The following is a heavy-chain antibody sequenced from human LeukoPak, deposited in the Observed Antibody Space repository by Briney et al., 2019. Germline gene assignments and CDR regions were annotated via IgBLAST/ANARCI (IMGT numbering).Heavy chain of an antibody. Sequence: PGGSLRLSCAASGFNFGHYAMQWVRQAPGKGLEWVSLISWDASGTYYADSVKGRFTISRDNSKNSLSLQMNSLRPEDIALYYCAKERRGYYMDVWGKGTTVTVSS. V-gene: IGHV3-43D*03. CDR3: AKERRGYYMDV. CDR2: ISWDASGT. CDR1: GFNFGHYA. D-gene: IGHD3-10*01. J-gene: IGHJ6*03.